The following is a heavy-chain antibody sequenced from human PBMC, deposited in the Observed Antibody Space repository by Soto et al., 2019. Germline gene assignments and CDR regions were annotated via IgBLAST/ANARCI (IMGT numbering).Heavy chain of an antibody. CDR3: ARNGEGGTVCFGYLEN. CDR2: IRFDGSNI. CDR1: EIIFSGYG. J-gene: IGHJ4*02. Sequence: QVQLVESGGGVVQPGRSLRLSCAVSEIIFSGYGMHWVRQAPGKGLEWVAVIRFDGSNIHYADSVKGRFTISRDNSENTLYLQMARLEAEDTAVYSGARNGEGGTVCFGYLENWGQGALVNVSS. D-gene: IGHD4-17*01. V-gene: IGHV3-33*01.